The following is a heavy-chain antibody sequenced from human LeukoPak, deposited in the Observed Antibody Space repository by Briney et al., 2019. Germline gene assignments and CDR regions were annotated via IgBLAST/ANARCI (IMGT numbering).Heavy chain of an antibody. CDR1: GGSISSGGYS. D-gene: IGHD3-10*01. CDR2: IYHSGST. V-gene: IGHV4-30-2*01. Sequence: PSQTLSLTCDVYGGSISSGGYSWSWIRQPPGKGLEWIGYIYHSGSTYYNPSLKSRVTISVDRSKNQFSLKLSSVTAADTAVYYCASRSGSYPRGYNWFDPWGQGTLVTVSS. CDR3: ASRSGSYPRGYNWFDP. J-gene: IGHJ5*02.